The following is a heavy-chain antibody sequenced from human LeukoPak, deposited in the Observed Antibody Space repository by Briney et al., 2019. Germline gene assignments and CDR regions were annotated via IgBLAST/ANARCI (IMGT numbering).Heavy chain of an antibody. CDR2: INPSGGGT. D-gene: IGHD1-26*01. J-gene: IGHJ4*02. V-gene: IGHV1-46*01. CDR1: GYTFTSYG. CDR3: ARLPVGATSWTDY. Sequence: WASVKVSCKASGYTFTSYGISWVRQAPGQGLEWMGIINPSGGGTSYAQKFQGRVTMTRDMSTSTVYMELSSLRSEDTAVYYCARLPVGATSWTDYWGQGTLVTVSS.